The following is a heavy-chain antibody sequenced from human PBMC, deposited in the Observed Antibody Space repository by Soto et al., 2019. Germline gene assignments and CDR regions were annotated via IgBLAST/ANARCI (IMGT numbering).Heavy chain of an antibody. D-gene: IGHD7-27*01. Sequence: QVQLQESGPKLVKPSQTLSLTCSVSSGSISTVGHYWTWILQPPGKGLEWIGSIYHTGSTYYSKCIRSRIAMSVDTSVCQFPLRLSSVTAADKDVYYCARETGTLCSRNCDYWGQGSLVTVSS. J-gene: IGHJ4*02. CDR3: ARETGTLCSRNCDY. V-gene: IGHV4-31*03. CDR2: IYHTGST. CDR1: SGSISTVGHY.